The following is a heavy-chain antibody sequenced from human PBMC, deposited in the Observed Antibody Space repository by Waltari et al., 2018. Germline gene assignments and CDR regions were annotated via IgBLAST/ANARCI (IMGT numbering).Heavy chain of an antibody. D-gene: IGHD3-22*01. CDR1: GGSISSYY. V-gene: IGHV4-59*01. CDR3: ARADYDSSGYLGESAFDI. Sequence: QVQLQESGPGLVKPSETLSLTCTVSGGSISSYYWSWIRQPPGQGLEWIGYIYYSGSTNYNPSLKSRVTISVDTSKNQFSLKLSSVTAADTAVYYCARADYDSSGYLGESAFDIWGQGTMVTVSS. J-gene: IGHJ3*02. CDR2: IYYSGST.